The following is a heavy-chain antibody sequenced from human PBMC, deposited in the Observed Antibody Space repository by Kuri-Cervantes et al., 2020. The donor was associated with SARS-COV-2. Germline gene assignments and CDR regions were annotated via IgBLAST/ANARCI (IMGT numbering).Heavy chain of an antibody. CDR2: INHSGGT. J-gene: IGHJ6*02. CDR1: GGSFNNYY. CDR3: ARGLVAVVPSPVLGLGPHYYSYHVDV. V-gene: IGHV4-34*01. Sequence: GSLRLSCAVYGGSFNNYYWSWIRQPPGKGLEWIGEINHSGGTNHNPSPKSRVIISADTSKNQFSLKMRSVTAADTAVYYCARGLVAVVPSPVLGLGPHYYSYHVDVWGHGTTVTVSS. D-gene: IGHD2-2*01.